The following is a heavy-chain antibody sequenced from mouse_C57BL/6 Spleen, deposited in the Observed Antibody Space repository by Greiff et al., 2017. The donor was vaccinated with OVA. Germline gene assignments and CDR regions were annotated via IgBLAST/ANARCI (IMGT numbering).Heavy chain of an antibody. V-gene: IGHV1-81*01. CDR3: ARVGGSPMDY. CDR2: IYPRSGNT. J-gene: IGHJ4*01. CDR1: GYTFTSYG. Sequence: QVQLQQSGAELARPGASVKLSCKASGYTFTSYGISWVKQRTGQGLEWIGEIYPRSGNTYYNEKFKGKATLTADKSSSTAYMELRSLTSEDSAVYFCARVGGSPMDYWGQGPSVTVSS.